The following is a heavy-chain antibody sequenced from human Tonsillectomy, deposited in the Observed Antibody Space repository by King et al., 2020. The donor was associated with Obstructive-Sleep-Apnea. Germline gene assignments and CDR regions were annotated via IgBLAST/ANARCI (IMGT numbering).Heavy chain of an antibody. CDR1: GGSMSSSSFY. Sequence: MQLQESGPGLVKPSETLSLTCTVSGGSMSSSSFYWGWIRQPPGKGLEWIGSIYYGGGTHCNPSLKSRVTISVDTSKTQFSLQLSSVTAADTAVYYCARAYYDSSPDYWGQGTLVTVSS. J-gene: IGHJ4*02. CDR2: IYYGGGT. V-gene: IGHV4-39*07. CDR3: ARAYYDSSPDY. D-gene: IGHD3-22*01.